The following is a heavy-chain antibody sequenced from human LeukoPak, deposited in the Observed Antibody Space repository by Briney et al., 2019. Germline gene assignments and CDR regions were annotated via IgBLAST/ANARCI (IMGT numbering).Heavy chain of an antibody. CDR1: GFTFSSYG. V-gene: IGHV3-74*01. CDR3: ARGAWTAYYFDY. CDR2: IKSDEITT. Sequence: GGSLRLSCAASGFTFSSYGMHWVRQAPGKGLVWVSRIKSDEITTNYADSVKGRFTISRDNAKNTLYLQMDSLRAEDTAVYYCARGAWTAYYFDYWGQGTLVTVSS. D-gene: IGHD3/OR15-3a*01. J-gene: IGHJ4*02.